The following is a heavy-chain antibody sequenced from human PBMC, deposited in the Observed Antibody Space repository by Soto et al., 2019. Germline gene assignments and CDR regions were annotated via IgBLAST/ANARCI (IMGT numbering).Heavy chain of an antibody. CDR1: GGSISSGDYY. D-gene: IGHD3-10*01. V-gene: IGHV4-30-4*01. Sequence: QVQLQESGPGLVKPSQTLSLTCTVSGGSISSGDYYWSWIRQPPGKGLEWIGYIYYSGSTYYNPSLKRRVTISVDTSKNQFSLKLSSVTAADTAVYYCARDHMVRGVISPHYYYGMDVWGQGTTVTVSS. J-gene: IGHJ6*02. CDR3: ARDHMVRGVISPHYYYGMDV. CDR2: IYYSGST.